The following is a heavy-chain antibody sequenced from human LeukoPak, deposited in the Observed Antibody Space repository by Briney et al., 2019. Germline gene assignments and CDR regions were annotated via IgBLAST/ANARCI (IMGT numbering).Heavy chain of an antibody. Sequence: GGSLRLSCAASGFPFSRFWMHWARQPPGKGLVWVSRIDTDGGTTTYADSVKGRFTISRDNAKDTVYLQINSLRAEDTAVYYCATLRSFGSYYWGQGVLVTVSS. CDR2: IDTDGGTT. V-gene: IGHV3-74*01. CDR3: ATLRSFGSYY. D-gene: IGHD2-15*01. CDR1: GFPFSRFW. J-gene: IGHJ4*02.